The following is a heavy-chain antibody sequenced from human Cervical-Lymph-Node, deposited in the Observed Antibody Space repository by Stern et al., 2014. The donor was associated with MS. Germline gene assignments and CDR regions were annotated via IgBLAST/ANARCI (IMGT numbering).Heavy chain of an antibody. Sequence: QVQLVESGSELRKPGASVKVSCKASGYTFTSYAMNWVRQAPGQGLEWMGWINTKPGKATFAQGFTGRFVFSLDTSVSTAYLQINSLKSEDTAVYFCARGGGSHSDTWEDYWGQGTLVTVSS. D-gene: IGHD1-26*01. CDR2: INTKPGKA. J-gene: IGHJ4*02. CDR3: ARGGGSHSDTWEDY. V-gene: IGHV7-4-1*02. CDR1: GYTFTSYA.